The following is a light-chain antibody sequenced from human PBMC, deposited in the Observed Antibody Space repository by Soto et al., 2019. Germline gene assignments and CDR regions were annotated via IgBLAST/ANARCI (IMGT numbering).Light chain of an antibody. CDR1: SSDVGSHNL. V-gene: IGLV2-23*02. Sequence: QSALTQPASVSGSPGQSITISCTGTSSDVGSHNLVSWYQQHPGQAPKLMIYEVSKRPLGVSARFSASKSGNTASLTISGLEAEDEADYYCCSYVGSTAVFGGGTQLTVL. J-gene: IGLJ7*01. CDR3: CSYVGSTAV. CDR2: EVS.